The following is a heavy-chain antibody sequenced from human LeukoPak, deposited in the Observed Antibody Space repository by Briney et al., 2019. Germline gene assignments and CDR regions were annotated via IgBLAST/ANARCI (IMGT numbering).Heavy chain of an antibody. Sequence: GGSLRLSCAASGFTVSSNAMSWVRQAPGKGLEWVSAISGSGSSSYSEDSVNGRSTISSDNSKKTQHLQMNSLRAETTVVYYCAKTPLRLGELSPPYFDYWGQGTLVTVSS. V-gene: IGHV3-23*01. CDR2: ISGSGSSS. J-gene: IGHJ4*02. D-gene: IGHD3-16*02. CDR1: GFTVSSNA. CDR3: AKTPLRLGELSPPYFDY.